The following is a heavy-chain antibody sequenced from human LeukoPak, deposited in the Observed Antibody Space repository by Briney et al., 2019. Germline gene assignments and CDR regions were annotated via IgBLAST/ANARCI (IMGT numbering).Heavy chain of an antibody. CDR1: GGSISSGSYY. J-gene: IGHJ6*03. CDR3: ARAGDYINYYYYYYMDV. Sequence: PSETLSLTCTVSGGSISSGSYYWGWIRQPPGKGLEYIGRIYYSGSGSTYYNPSLKSRVTVSVDTSKNQFSLNLSSVTAADTAMYYCARAGDYINYYYYYYMDVWGKGTTVTVSS. D-gene: IGHD4-11*01. V-gene: IGHV4-39*01. CDR2: IYYSGSGST.